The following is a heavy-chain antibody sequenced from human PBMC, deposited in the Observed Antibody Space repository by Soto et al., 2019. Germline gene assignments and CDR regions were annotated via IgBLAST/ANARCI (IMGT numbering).Heavy chain of an antibody. CDR2: ISGYHGDT. J-gene: IGHJ5*01. D-gene: IGHD6-19*01. Sequence: QVQLVHSGGGVKKPGASVKVSGKASGYTFTSHGISWVRQAPGQGLEGMGWISGYHGDTNYAQKFHGRVTMTRDTSTSTTYMELRSLLSDETAVYDCAREPSNTSGYRILFDPLFQGILVTVSS. CDR1: GYTFTSHG. CDR3: AREPSNTSGYRILFDP. V-gene: IGHV1-18*04.